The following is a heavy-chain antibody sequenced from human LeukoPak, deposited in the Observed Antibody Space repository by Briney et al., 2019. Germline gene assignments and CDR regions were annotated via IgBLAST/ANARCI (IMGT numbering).Heavy chain of an antibody. CDR3: AKTPDYYDSSGYPVP. CDR2: INSDGSST. V-gene: IGHV3-74*01. CDR1: GFTFSSYW. J-gene: IGHJ5*02. Sequence: GGSLRLSCAASGFTFSSYWMHWVRQAPGKGLVWVSRINSDGSSTSYADSVKGRFTISRDNSKNTLYLQMNSLRAEDTAVYYCAKTPDYYDSSGYPVPWGQGTLVTVSS. D-gene: IGHD3-22*01.